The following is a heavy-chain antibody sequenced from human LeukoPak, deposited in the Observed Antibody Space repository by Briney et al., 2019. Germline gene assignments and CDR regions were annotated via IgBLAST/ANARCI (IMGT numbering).Heavy chain of an antibody. CDR1: VFTFSSYA. D-gene: IGHD4-17*01. V-gene: IGHV3-23*01. CDR3: AKGPYGDYPDYFDY. Sequence: GGSLRLSCAASVFTFSSYAMSWVRQAPGKGLECVSAISGSGGSTYYADSVKGRFTVSRGNSKNTLYLQMNSLRAEDTAVYYCAKGPYGDYPDYFDYWGQGTLVTVSS. J-gene: IGHJ4*02. CDR2: ISGSGGST.